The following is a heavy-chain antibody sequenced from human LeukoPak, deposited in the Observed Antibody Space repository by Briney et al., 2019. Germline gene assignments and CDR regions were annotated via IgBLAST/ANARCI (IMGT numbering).Heavy chain of an antibody. V-gene: IGHV3-7*05. CDR3: ASTQTFDN. Sequence: GGSLRLSCAASGFTFRNYWMSWVRQAPGKGLEWVANIKQDGSEMYYVDSVKGRFTISRDNAKNSLHLHMNSLRAEDTAVYYWASTQTFDNWGPGTLVTVSS. CDR2: IKQDGSEM. CDR1: GFTFRNYW. J-gene: IGHJ4*02.